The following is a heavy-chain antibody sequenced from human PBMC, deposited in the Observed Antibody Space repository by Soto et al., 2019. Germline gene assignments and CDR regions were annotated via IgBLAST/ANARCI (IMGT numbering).Heavy chain of an antibody. Sequence: SVKVSCKASGGTFSSYTISWVRQAPGQGLEWMGRIIPILGIANYAQKFQGRVTITADKSTSTAYMELSSLRSEDTAVYYCAIAGADHLRFLEWLPPVDYNWYPLFDYWGQGTLVTVSS. CDR2: IIPILGIA. V-gene: IGHV1-69*02. CDR1: GGTFSSYT. D-gene: IGHD3-3*01. CDR3: AIAGADHLRFLEWLPPVDYNWYPLFDY. J-gene: IGHJ4*02.